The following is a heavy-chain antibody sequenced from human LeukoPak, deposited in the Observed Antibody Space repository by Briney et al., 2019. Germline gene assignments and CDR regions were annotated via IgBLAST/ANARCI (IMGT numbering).Heavy chain of an antibody. CDR2: ISAYNGNT. D-gene: IGHD2-21*02. J-gene: IGHJ4*02. Sequence: ASVKVSCKASGYTFISYGISWVRQAPGQGLEWMGWISAYNGNTNYAQKLQGRVTMTTDTSTSTAYMELRSLRSDDTAVYYCARDHPLAYCGGDCYYGFDYWGQGTLVTVSS. CDR3: ARDHPLAYCGGDCYYGFDY. CDR1: GYTFISYG. V-gene: IGHV1-18*01.